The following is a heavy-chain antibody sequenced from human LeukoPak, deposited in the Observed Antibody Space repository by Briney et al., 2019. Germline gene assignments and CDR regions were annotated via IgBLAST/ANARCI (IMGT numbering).Heavy chain of an antibody. D-gene: IGHD1-26*01. V-gene: IGHV4-59*01. CDR1: GGSISSYY. J-gene: IGHJ4*02. CDR3: ARGSGSYRYFDY. CDR2: IYYSGST. Sequence: SETLSLTCTVSGGSISSYYWSWIRQPPGKGLEWIGYIYYSGSTNYNPSLKSRVTISVDTFKNQFSLKLSSVTAADTAVYYCARGSGSYRYFDYWGQGTLVTVSS.